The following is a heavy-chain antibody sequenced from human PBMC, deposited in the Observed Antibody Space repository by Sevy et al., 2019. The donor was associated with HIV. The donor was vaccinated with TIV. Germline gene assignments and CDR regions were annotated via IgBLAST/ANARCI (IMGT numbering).Heavy chain of an antibody. CDR3: AKGTLVVPTVIYYYYGMSV. CDR2: ISRSGDGT. Sequence: GGSLRLSCAASGFTFSSYAMSWVRQAPGKGLEWVSAISRSGDGTYYADSVKGRFTISRDNSKNTLYLEMNSLRAEDTAVYYCAKGTLVVPTVIYYYYGMSVWGQGTTVTVSS. CDR1: GFTFSSYA. J-gene: IGHJ6*02. D-gene: IGHD2-2*02. V-gene: IGHV3-23*01.